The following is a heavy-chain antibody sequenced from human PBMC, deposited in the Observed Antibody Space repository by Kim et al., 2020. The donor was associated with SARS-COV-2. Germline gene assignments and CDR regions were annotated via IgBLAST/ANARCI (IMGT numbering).Heavy chain of an antibody. CDR1: GGSFSGYY. D-gene: IGHD2-21*02. CDR2: INHSGST. V-gene: IGHV4-34*01. Sequence: SETLSLTCAVYGGSFSGYYWSWIRQPPGKGLEWIGEINHSGSTNYNPSPKSRVTISVDTSKNQFSLKLSSVTAADTAVYYCVLDCGGDCYSYYFDYWGQGTLVTVSS. J-gene: IGHJ4*02. CDR3: VLDCGGDCYSYYFDY.